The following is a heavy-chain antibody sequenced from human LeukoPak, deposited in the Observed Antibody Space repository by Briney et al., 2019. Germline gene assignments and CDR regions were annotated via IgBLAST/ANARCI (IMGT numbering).Heavy chain of an antibody. CDR1: GGSITNCC. CDR2: ISSTGNT. V-gene: IGHV4-4*07. D-gene: IGHD1-26*01. Sequence: SETLSLTCTVSGGSITNCCWGWIRQPAGRGLDWIGRISSTGNTAYSPSLQSRVTMPVDTSKNQFSLKPNSVTAADTAVYYCARVPPSYSDSSKIYYYYYVDVWGKGTPVTVSS. J-gene: IGHJ6*03. CDR3: ARVPPSYSDSSKIYYYYYVDV.